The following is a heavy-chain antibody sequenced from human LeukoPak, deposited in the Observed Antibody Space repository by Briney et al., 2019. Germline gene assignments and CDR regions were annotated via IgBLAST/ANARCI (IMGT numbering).Heavy chain of an antibody. CDR3: ARGTRGILRSRGYDAFDI. CDR2: ISAYNGNT. CDR1: GYTFTSYG. V-gene: IGHV1-18*04. D-gene: IGHD3-9*01. J-gene: IGHJ3*02. Sequence: ASVKVSCKASGYTFTSYGISWVRQAPGQGLEWMGWISAYNGNTNYAQKLQGRVTMTTDTSTSTAYMELRSLRSDDTAVYYCARGTRGILRSRGYDAFDIWGQGTMVTVSS.